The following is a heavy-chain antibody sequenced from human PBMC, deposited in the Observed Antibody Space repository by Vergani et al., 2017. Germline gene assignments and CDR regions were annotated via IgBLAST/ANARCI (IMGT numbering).Heavy chain of an antibody. J-gene: IGHJ4*02. D-gene: IGHD2-2*01. V-gene: IGHV4-34*01. CDR1: GGSFSGYY. Sequence: QVQLQQWGAGLLKPSETLSLTCAVYGGSFSGYYWSWIRQPPGKGLEWIGEINHSGSTNYNPSLKSRVTISVDTSKNKFSLKLSSVTAADTAVYYCARESPGIVVVPAAEESFDYWGQGTLVTVSS. CDR3: ARESPGIVVVPAAEESFDY. CDR2: INHSGST.